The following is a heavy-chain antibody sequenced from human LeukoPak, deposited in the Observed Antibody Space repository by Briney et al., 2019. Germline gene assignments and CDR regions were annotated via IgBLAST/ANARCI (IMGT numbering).Heavy chain of an antibody. Sequence: SETLSLTCAVYGGSFGGYYWSWIRQPPGKGLEWIGEINHSGSTNYNPSLKSRVTISVDTSKNQFSLKLSSVTAADTAVYYCARANYYDSSGYSDYWGQGTLVTVSS. CDR3: ARANYYDSSGYSDY. CDR1: GGSFGGYY. V-gene: IGHV4-34*01. J-gene: IGHJ4*02. CDR2: INHSGST. D-gene: IGHD3-22*01.